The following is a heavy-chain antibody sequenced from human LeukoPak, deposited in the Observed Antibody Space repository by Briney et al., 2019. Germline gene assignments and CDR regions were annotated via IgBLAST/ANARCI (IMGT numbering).Heavy chain of an antibody. V-gene: IGHV3-48*03. CDR1: GLTFSSYE. CDR2: ISSRSNTI. Sequence: GGSLRLSCAASGLTFSSYEMNWVRQAPGKGLEWVSYISSRSNTIYYADSVKGRFTISRDNAKNSLFLQMNSLRAEDTAVYYCVREGYNFDFWGQGTLVTVSS. D-gene: IGHD5-18*01. J-gene: IGHJ4*02. CDR3: VREGYNFDF.